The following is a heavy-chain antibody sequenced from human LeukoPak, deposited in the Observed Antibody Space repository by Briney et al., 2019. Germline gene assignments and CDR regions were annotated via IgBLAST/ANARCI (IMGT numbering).Heavy chain of an antibody. D-gene: IGHD2-15*01. Sequence: GGSLRLSCAASGFTFSSYSMNWVRQAPGKGLEWVSSISSSSSYIYYADSVKGRFTISRDNAKNSLYLQMNSLRAEDTAVYYCARGYCSGGSCYVAFDYWGQGTLVTVYS. CDR3: ARGYCSGGSCYVAFDY. J-gene: IGHJ4*02. V-gene: IGHV3-21*01. CDR1: GFTFSSYS. CDR2: ISSSSSYI.